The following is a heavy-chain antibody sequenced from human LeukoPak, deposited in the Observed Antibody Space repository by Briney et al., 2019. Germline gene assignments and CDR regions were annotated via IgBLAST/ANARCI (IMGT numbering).Heavy chain of an antibody. Sequence: RPGGSLRLSCAVSGFSVSSFGMSWVRQAPGKGLEWISAISADGETTYYADSVKGRFLISRDNSENALSLQLNSLRADDTGVYYCAQGYNSGWYPNWGQGSLVSVS. CDR2: ISADGETT. V-gene: IGHV3-23*01. CDR3: AQGYNSGWYPN. J-gene: IGHJ4*02. CDR1: GFSVSSFG. D-gene: IGHD6-19*01.